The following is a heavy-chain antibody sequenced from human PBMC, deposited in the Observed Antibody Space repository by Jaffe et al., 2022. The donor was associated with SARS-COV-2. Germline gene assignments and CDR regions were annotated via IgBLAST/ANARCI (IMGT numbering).Heavy chain of an antibody. Sequence: QVQLQESGPGLVKPSQTLSLTCTVSGGSISSGGYYWSWIRQHPGKGLEWIGYIYYSGSTYYNPSLKSRVTISVDTSKNQFSLKLSSVTAADTAVYYCARGWDASFGGPPHQFDPWGQGTLVTVSS. CDR1: GGSISSGGYY. CDR2: IYYSGST. V-gene: IGHV4-31*03. J-gene: IGHJ5*02. D-gene: IGHD3-16*01. CDR3: ARGWDASFGGPPHQFDP.